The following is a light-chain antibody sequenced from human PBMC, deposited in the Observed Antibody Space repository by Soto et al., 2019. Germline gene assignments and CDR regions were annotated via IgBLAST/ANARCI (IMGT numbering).Light chain of an antibody. J-gene: IGLJ1*01. CDR2: DVS. CDR3: SSYKSSSTYV. V-gene: IGLV2-14*01. Sequence: QSVLTQPASVSGSPGQSITITCTGSTSDIGSYNYVSWYLQDPGKAPKLIIYDVSYRPSGVSNRFFGSKSGNTASLTISALQAEDEADYYCSSYKSSSTYVFGPGTKVTVL. CDR1: TSDIGSYNY.